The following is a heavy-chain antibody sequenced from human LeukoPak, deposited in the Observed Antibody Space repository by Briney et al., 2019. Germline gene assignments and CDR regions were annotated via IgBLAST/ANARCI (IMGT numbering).Heavy chain of an antibody. D-gene: IGHD3-9*01. J-gene: IGHJ4*02. CDR1: GFTVSSNY. CDR2: IYSGGST. V-gene: IGHV3-53*01. Sequence: GGSLRLSCAASGFTVSSNYMSWVRQAPGKGLEWVSVIYSGGSTYYADSVKGRFTISRDNAKNSLYLQMNSLRDEDTAVYYCARDSDWSFDYWGQGALVTVSS. CDR3: ARDSDWSFDY.